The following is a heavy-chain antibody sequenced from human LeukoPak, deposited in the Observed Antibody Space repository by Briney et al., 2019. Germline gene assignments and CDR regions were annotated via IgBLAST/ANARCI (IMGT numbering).Heavy chain of an antibody. D-gene: IGHD6-6*01. CDR2: ISYDGSNR. Sequence: GGSLRLSCAASGFTFSSYAMHWVRQAPGKGLEWVAVISYDGSNRYYADSVKGRFTISRDNSKNTLYLQMNSLRAEDTAVYYCARENPATRDLDNWGQGTLVTVSS. CDR3: ARENPATRDLDN. CDR1: GFTFSSYA. V-gene: IGHV3-30*04. J-gene: IGHJ4*02.